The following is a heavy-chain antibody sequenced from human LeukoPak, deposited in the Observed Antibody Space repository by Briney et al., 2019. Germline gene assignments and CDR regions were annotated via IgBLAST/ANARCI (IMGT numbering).Heavy chain of an antibody. V-gene: IGHV1-24*01. Sequence: ASVTVSFKVSGYTLTELSMHWVRQAPGKGLEWMGGFDPEDGETIYAQKFQGRVTMTEDTSTDTAYMELSSLRSEDTAVYYCATPDPSGAFYIWGQGTMVTASS. CDR1: GYTLTELS. CDR2: FDPEDGET. CDR3: ATPDPSGAFYI. J-gene: IGHJ3*02.